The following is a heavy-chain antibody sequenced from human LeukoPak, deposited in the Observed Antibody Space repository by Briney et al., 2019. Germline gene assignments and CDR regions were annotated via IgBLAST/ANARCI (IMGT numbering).Heavy chain of an antibody. CDR3: ARDSSGRFDY. Sequence: GGSLRLSCAASGFTFSSYSMNWVRQAPGKGLEWVSSISSSSYIYYADSVKGRLTISRDNAKNSLYLQMNSLRAEDTAVYYCARDSSGRFDYWGQGTLVTVSS. D-gene: IGHD6-19*01. CDR1: GFTFSSYS. CDR2: ISSSSYI. J-gene: IGHJ4*02. V-gene: IGHV3-21*01.